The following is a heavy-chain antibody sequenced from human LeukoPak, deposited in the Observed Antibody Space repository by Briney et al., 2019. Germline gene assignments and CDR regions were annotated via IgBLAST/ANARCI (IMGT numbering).Heavy chain of an antibody. V-gene: IGHV3-64*04. CDR3: ARYGSGKNFDY. D-gene: IGHD3-10*01. CDR2: ISSDGGST. CDR1: GLIFSTYG. J-gene: IGHJ4*02. Sequence: PGGSLRLSCSASGLIFSTYGMHWVRQAPGKGLEYVSAISSDGGSTYYEDSVKGRFTISRDNSKNTLFLQMNSLRAEDTAVYYCARYGSGKNFDYWGQGTLVTVSS.